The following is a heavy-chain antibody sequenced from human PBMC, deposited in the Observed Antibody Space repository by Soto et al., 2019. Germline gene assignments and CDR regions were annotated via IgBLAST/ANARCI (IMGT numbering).Heavy chain of an antibody. CDR3: ARGREYYYDSSSYFGY. Sequence: ASVKVSCKASGYTFTSYYMHWVRQAPGQGLEWMGIINPSGGSTSYAQKFQGRVTMTRDTSTSTVYMELSSLRSEDTAVYYCARGREYYYDSSSYFGYWGQGTLLTVSS. D-gene: IGHD3-22*01. CDR1: GYTFTSYY. CDR2: INPSGGST. J-gene: IGHJ4*02. V-gene: IGHV1-46*01.